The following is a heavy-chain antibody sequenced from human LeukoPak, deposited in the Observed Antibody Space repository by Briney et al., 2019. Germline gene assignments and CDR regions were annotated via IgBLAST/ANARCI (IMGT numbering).Heavy chain of an antibody. J-gene: IGHJ3*02. CDR2: ISGKNAI. D-gene: IGHD3-10*01. CDR3: ASELWFGESNALDT. Sequence: GGSLRLSCAASGFDFKTYEMNWVRQALGKGLEWISYISGKNAINYADSVKGRFTISRDNTKNSLYLQMNSLRAEDTAVYYCASELWFGESNALDTWGQGTVVTVSS. CDR1: GFDFKTYE. V-gene: IGHV3-48*03.